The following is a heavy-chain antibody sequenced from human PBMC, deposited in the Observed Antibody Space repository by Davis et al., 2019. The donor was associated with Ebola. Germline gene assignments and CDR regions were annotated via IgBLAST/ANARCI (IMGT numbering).Heavy chain of an antibody. CDR2: ISSSTSSL. CDR3: ARHESFDY. Sequence: GESLKISCVASGFTFSSYGMNWVRQAPGKGLEWVSYISSSTSSLYYADSVKGRFTISRDNAKRSLYLQMNSLRDEDTAIYYCARHESFDYWGQGTLVTVSS. V-gene: IGHV3-48*02. J-gene: IGHJ4*02. CDR1: GFTFSSYG.